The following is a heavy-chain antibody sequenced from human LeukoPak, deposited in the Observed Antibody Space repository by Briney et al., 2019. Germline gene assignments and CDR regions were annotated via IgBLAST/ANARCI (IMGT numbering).Heavy chain of an antibody. D-gene: IGHD6-19*01. J-gene: IGHJ5*02. CDR2: INHSGST. CDR3: AIAVAGELRKYNWFDP. Sequence: SETLSLTCAVYGGSFSGYYWSWIRQPPGKGLEWIGEINHSGSTNYNPSLKSRVTISVDTSKNQFSLKLSSVTAADTAVYYCAIAVAGELRKYNWFDPWGRGTLVTVSS. V-gene: IGHV4-34*01. CDR1: GGSFSGYY.